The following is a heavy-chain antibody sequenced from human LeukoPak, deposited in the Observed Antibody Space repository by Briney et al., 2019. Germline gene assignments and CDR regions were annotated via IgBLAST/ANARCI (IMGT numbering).Heavy chain of an antibody. D-gene: IGHD3-10*01. Sequence: SETLSLTCTVSGGSISRYYWSWIRRPPGKGLEWIGYIDDSGNTNYNPSLKSQVTISVDKSKNQFSLKLSFVTAADTAMYYCARSDYHNSGSHTVFDAFDIWAKGQGSPCLQ. CDR1: GGSISRYY. CDR3: ARSDYHNSGSHTVFDAFDI. CDR2: IDDSGNT. J-gene: IGHJ3*02. V-gene: IGHV4-59*01.